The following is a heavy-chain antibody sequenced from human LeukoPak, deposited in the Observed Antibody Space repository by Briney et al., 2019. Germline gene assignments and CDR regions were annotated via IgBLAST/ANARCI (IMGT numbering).Heavy chain of an antibody. J-gene: IGHJ4*02. CDR1: GYTFTAYY. CDR3: AREGAPQLSSYFDH. CDR2: INPNTGGT. V-gene: IGHV1-2*02. D-gene: IGHD1-1*01. Sequence: ASVKVSCKASGYTFTAYYIHWVRQAPGQGLERMGWINPNTGGTNFAQRFQGRVTMTRDTSINTAYMELSSLRSDDTAMYYCAREGAPQLSSYFDHWGQGTLVTVSS.